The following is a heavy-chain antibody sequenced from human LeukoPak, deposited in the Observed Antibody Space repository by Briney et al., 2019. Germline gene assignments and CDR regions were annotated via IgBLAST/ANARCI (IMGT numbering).Heavy chain of an antibody. D-gene: IGHD6-19*01. CDR2: IYYSGTT. Sequence: SETLSLTCTVSGGSISSGNYYWGWIRHPPGRGLGWSGSIYYSGTTYYNPSLKSRVTISVDTSKNQFSLRLSSVTAADTAVYYCARLLYSSGWYSAFDIWGQGTMVTVSS. J-gene: IGHJ3*02. CDR1: GGSISSGNYY. V-gene: IGHV4-39*01. CDR3: ARLLYSSGWYSAFDI.